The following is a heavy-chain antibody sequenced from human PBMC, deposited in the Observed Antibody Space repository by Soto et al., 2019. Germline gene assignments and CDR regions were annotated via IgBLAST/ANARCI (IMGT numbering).Heavy chain of an antibody. D-gene: IGHD2-8*01. Sequence: QVQLVESGGGVVQPGRSLRLSCAASGFTFSSYGMHWVRQAPGKGLEWVAVISYDGSNKYYADSVKGRFTISRDNSKNTLYLQMNSLRAEDTAVYYCAEGAVLMVYARPDYWGQGTLVTVSS. CDR2: ISYDGSNK. CDR1: GFTFSSYG. J-gene: IGHJ4*02. V-gene: IGHV3-30*18. CDR3: AEGAVLMVYARPDY.